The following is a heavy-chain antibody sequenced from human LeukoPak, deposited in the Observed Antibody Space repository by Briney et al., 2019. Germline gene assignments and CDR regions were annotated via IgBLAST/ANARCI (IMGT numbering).Heavy chain of an antibody. V-gene: IGHV1-2*06. Sequence: ASVKVSCKASGYTFTGYHMHWVRQAPGQGLEWMGRINPNSGGTNYAQKFQGRVTMTRDTSISTAYMELSRLTSDDTAVYYCARDELWNGYYSVNYNYYGMDVWGQGTTVTVSS. D-gene: IGHD3-3*01. CDR3: ARDELWNGYYSVNYNYYGMDV. J-gene: IGHJ6*02. CDR2: INPNSGGT. CDR1: GYTFTGYH.